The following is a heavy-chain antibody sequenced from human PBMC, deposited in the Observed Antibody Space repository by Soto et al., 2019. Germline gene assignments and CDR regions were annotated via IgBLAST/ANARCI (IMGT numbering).Heavy chain of an antibody. D-gene: IGHD3-3*01. CDR3: ARVINGYDFWSGYYRNWFDP. V-gene: IGHV4-4*07. CDR1: GGSISSYY. CDR2: IYTSGST. J-gene: IGHJ5*02. Sequence: QVQLQESGPGLVKPSETLSLTCTVSGGSISSYYWSWIRQPAGKGLEWIGRIYTSGSTNYNPSLKSRVTMSVDTSKNQFSLKLSSVTAADTAVYYCARVINGYDFWSGYYRNWFDPWGQGTLVTVSS.